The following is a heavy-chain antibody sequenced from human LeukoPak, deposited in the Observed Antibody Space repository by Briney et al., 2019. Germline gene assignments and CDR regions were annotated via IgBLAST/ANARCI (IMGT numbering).Heavy chain of an antibody. D-gene: IGHD2-2*01. CDR3: ARDALRMPQERYYYYMDV. V-gene: IGHV1-69*05. J-gene: IGHJ6*03. Sequence: GASVKVSCKASGGTFSSYAISWVRQAPGQGLEWMGGIIPIFGTANYAQKFQGRVTITTDESTSTAYMELGSLRSEDTAVYYCARDALRMPQERYYYYMDVWGKGTTVTVSS. CDR1: GGTFSSYA. CDR2: IIPIFGTA.